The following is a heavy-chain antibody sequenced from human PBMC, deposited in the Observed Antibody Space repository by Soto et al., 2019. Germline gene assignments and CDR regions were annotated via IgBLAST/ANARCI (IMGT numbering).Heavy chain of an antibody. CDR1: GGSISSSSYY. V-gene: IGHV4-39*01. CDR3: ARPTSGYDIPPGY. Sequence: QLQLQESGPGLVKPSETLSLTCTVSGGSISSSSYYWGWIRQPPGKGLEWIGSIYYSGSTYYNPSLKSRVTISVDTSKNQFSLKLSSVTAADTAVYYCARPTSGYDIPPGYWGQGTLVTVSS. D-gene: IGHD5-12*01. J-gene: IGHJ4*02. CDR2: IYYSGST.